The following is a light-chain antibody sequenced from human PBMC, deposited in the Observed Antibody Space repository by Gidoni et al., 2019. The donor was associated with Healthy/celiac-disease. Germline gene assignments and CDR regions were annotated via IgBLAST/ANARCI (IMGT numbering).Light chain of an antibody. J-gene: IGLJ3*02. V-gene: IGLV2-14*01. CDR1: SSDVGGYNY. CDR2: EVS. CDR3: SSYTSSSTNWV. Sequence: QSALTQPASVSGSPGQSITISCTGTSSDVGGYNYVSWYQQHPGKAPKLMIYEVSNRPSGVSNRFSGSKSGNTASLTIFGLQAEDDADYYCSSYTSSSTNWVFGGGTKLTVL.